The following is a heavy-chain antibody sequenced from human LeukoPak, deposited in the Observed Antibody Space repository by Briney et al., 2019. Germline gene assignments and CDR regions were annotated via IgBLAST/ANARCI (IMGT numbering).Heavy chain of an antibody. CDR1: GGTFSSYA. CDR2: IIPIFGTA. V-gene: IGHV1-69*05. J-gene: IGHJ4*02. CDR3: ARDDGFEYFFDY. Sequence: SVKVSCKASGGTFSSYAISWMRQAPGQGLEWMGGIIPIFGTANYAQKFQGRVTITTDESTSTAYMELSSLRSEDTAVYYCARDDGFEYFFDYWGQGTLVTVSS. D-gene: IGHD6-6*01.